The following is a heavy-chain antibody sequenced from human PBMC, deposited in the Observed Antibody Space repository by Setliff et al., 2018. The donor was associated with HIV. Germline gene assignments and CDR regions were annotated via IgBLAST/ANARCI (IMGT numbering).Heavy chain of an antibody. CDR2: IYTTGST. CDR3: ATYYYDSSGYQVDAFDI. D-gene: IGHD3-22*01. Sequence: PSETLSLTCTVSGGSISSGFYYWSWIRQPAGKGLEWIGRIYTTGSTNYNPSLKSRVTISVDTSNNQFSLKLSSVTAADTAVYYCATYYYDSSGYQVDAFDIWGQGTMVTVSS. CDR1: GGSISSGFYY. V-gene: IGHV4-61*02. J-gene: IGHJ3*02.